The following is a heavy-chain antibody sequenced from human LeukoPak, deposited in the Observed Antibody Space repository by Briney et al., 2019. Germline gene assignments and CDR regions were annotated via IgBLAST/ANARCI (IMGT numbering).Heavy chain of an antibody. J-gene: IGHJ4*02. CDR1: GFTFSSYG. CDR3: ASSQGPQQLVL. Sequence: SGGSPRLSCAASGFTFSSYGMHWVRQAPGKGLEWVAVISYDGSNKYYADSVKGRFTISRDNSKNTLYLQMNSLRAEDTAVYYCASSQGPQQLVLWGQGTLVTVSS. D-gene: IGHD6-13*01. V-gene: IGHV3-30*03. CDR2: ISYDGSNK.